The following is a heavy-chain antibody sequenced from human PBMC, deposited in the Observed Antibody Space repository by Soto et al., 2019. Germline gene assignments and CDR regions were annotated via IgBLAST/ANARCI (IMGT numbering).Heavy chain of an antibody. Sequence: QISLKESGPTLVKPTQALTLTCTFSGFSLGSSRVGGGWIRQPPGKCVEWLALIYWDDDKRYSPSLKSRHTITKDTSKNQVVLTMTNMDPVDTATSYCAHSGSTSSYVDWFDPWGQGTLVTVSS. CDR3: AHSGSTSSYVDWFDP. CDR2: IYWDDDK. CDR1: GFSLGSSRVG. D-gene: IGHD2-2*01. V-gene: IGHV2-5*02. J-gene: IGHJ5*02.